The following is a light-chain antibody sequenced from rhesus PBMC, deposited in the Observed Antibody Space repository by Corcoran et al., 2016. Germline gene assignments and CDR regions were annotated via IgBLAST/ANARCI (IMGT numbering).Light chain of an antibody. CDR3: PQHDKSPLT. CDR1: QGIFNW. J-gene: IGKJ4*01. Sequence: DIQMTQSPSSLSASVGDRVTITCRASQGIFNWLAWYQHKPGKAPKLLISRASNLETGVPSRFSGSGSGTDFTLTISSLQPEDIATYYCPQHDKSPLTFGGGTKVEIK. CDR2: RAS. V-gene: IGKV1-69*01.